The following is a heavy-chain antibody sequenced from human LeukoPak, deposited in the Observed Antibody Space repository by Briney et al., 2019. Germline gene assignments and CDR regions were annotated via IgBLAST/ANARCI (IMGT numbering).Heavy chain of an antibody. D-gene: IGHD1-1*01. CDR1: GFTFSNYA. CDR2: IVGSGANT. J-gene: IGHJ3*02. CDR3: AKPILIMEDAFDI. Sequence: GGSLRLSCAASGFTFSNYAMSWVRQAPGKGLEWVSAIVGSGANTYNADSLKGRSTISRDNSKNTLYLQMNSLRAEDTAVYYCAKPILIMEDAFDIWGQGTLVTVSS. V-gene: IGHV3-23*01.